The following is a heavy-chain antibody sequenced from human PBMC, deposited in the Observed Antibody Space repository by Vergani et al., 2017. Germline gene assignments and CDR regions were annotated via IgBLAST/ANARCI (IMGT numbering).Heavy chain of an antibody. V-gene: IGHV3-49*04. Sequence: EVQLVESGGGLVPPGRSLRLSCAASGFSFGDYAMTWVRQALGKGLEWVAFIINKAYGGTTKYAASVKGRFTISRDDSKRLAYLQLSGLKTEDTAVYFCSRGRGYSFGYSDYWGQGTLVTVSS. CDR1: GFSFGDYA. CDR2: IINKAYGGTT. D-gene: IGHD5-18*01. CDR3: SRGRGYSFGYSDY. J-gene: IGHJ4*02.